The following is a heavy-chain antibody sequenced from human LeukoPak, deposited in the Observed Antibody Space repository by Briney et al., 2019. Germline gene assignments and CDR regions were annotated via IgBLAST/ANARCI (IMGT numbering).Heavy chain of an antibody. CDR2: ISSSSSYI. D-gene: IGHD4-23*01. J-gene: IGHJ4*02. V-gene: IGHV3-21*01. CDR1: GFTFSSYS. CDR3: ARFGGNSEGYYFDY. Sequence: PGGSLRRSCAASGFTFSSYSMNWVRQAPGKGLEWVSSISSSSSYIYYADSVKGRFTISRDNAKNSLYLQMNSLRAEDTAVYYCARFGGNSEGYYFDYWGQGTLVTVSS.